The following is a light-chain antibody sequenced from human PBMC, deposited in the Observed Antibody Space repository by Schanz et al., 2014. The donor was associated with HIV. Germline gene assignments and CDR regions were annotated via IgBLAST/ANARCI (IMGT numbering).Light chain of an antibody. Sequence: DIQMTQSPSTLSASVGDRVTITCRASQSISSWLAWYQQKPGKAPKLLIYKASSLESGVPLRFSGSGSGTEFALTISSLQPDDFATYYCLQDYDYRWAFGQGTKVEIK. CDR1: QSISSW. CDR3: LQDYDYRWA. V-gene: IGKV1-5*03. J-gene: IGKJ1*01. CDR2: KAS.